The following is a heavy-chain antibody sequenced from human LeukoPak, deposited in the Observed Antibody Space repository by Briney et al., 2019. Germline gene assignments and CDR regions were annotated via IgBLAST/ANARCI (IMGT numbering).Heavy chain of an antibody. CDR3: ANSKPMWNDAFDI. CDR1: GDSGSSNSAL. J-gene: IGHJ3*02. V-gene: IGHV6-1*01. Sequence: SQTLSLTCAISGDSGSSNSALWNWIRRSPSRGLEWLGRTYYRSKWYNDYAVSVKSRITINADTSKNQFSLQLNSVTPEDTAVYYCANSKPMWNDAFDIWGQGTMVTVSS. D-gene: IGHD1-1*01. CDR2: TYYRSKWYN.